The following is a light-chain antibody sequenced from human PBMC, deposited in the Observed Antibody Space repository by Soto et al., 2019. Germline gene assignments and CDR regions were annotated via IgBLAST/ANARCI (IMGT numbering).Light chain of an antibody. Sequence: QSVLTQPASVSGSPGQSITISCTGTSSDVGGYNYVSWYQQLPGKAPKLMIYDVSDRPSGVSNRFSGSKSGYTASLTISGLQAEDEADYYCSSYTSSSLYVFGTGTKLTVL. CDR2: DVS. V-gene: IGLV2-14*01. CDR3: SSYTSSSLYV. J-gene: IGLJ1*01. CDR1: SSDVGGYNY.